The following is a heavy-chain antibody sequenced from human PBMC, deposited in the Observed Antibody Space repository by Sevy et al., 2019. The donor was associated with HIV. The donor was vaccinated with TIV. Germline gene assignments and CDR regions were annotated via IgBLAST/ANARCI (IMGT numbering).Heavy chain of an antibody. J-gene: IGHJ3*02. V-gene: IGHV1-24*01. CDR3: ATSPDYYDSSRDAFDI. CDR2: FDPEDGET. Sequence: ASVKVSCEVSGYTLTELSIHWVRQAPGKGLEWMGGFDPEDGETIYAQKFQGRVTMAEDTSTDTAYMELSSLRSEDTAVYYCATSPDYYDSSRDAFDIWGQGTMVTVSS. D-gene: IGHD3-22*01. CDR1: GYTLTELS.